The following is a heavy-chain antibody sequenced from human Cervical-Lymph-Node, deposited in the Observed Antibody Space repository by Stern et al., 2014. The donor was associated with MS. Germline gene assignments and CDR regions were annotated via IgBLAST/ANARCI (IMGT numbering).Heavy chain of an antibody. CDR1: GFIFSDYY. CDR2: ISYGSGYT. D-gene: IGHD1-1*01. CDR3: ARDTEMMTPTGRNWYFDL. J-gene: IGHJ2*01. V-gene: IGHV3-11*06. Sequence: VQLEESGGGLVKPGGSLTLSCAGSGFIFSDYYMSWIRQSPARGLEWLAYISYGSGYTGYAASVKGRFAISRDNANNLLYLQMNSLRAEDTAVYFCARDTEMMTPTGRNWYFDLWGRGSLVTVSS.